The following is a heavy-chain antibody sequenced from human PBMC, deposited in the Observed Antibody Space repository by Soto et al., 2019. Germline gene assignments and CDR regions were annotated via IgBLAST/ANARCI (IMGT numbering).Heavy chain of an antibody. V-gene: IGHV1-69*12. D-gene: IGHD3-3*01. CDR2: IIPIFGTA. J-gene: IGHJ5*02. CDR1: GGTFSSYA. CDR3: ARAPRDDFWSGYNWFDP. Sequence: QVQLVQSGAEVKKPGSSVKVSCKASGGTFSSYAISWVRQAPGQGLEWMGGIIPIFGTANYAQKFQGRVTITADESTSTAYMELSSPRSEDTAVYYCARAPRDDFWSGYNWFDPWGQGTLVTVSS.